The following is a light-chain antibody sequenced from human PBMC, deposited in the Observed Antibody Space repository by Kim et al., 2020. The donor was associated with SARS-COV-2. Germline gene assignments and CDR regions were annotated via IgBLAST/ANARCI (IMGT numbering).Light chain of an antibody. Sequence: SYELTQPPSVSVAPGKTARITCGGNNIGSKSVHWYQQKPGQAPVLVIYYDSDRPSGIPERFSGSNSGNTATLTISRVEAGDEADYYCQAWDSSSDHHVVFGGGTQLTVL. CDR3: QAWDSSSDHHVV. J-gene: IGLJ2*01. V-gene: IGLV3-21*04. CDR2: YDS. CDR1: NIGSKS.